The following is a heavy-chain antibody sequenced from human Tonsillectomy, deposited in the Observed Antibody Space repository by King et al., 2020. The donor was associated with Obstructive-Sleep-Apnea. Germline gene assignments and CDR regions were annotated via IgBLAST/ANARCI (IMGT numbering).Heavy chain of an antibody. CDR1: GYTFTTYY. Sequence: VQLVQSGAEVKKTGTSVRVSCKASGYTFTTYYIHWVRQSPGHGLEWMGQIHPNTGSTNYAQKFRDRITMRRDTSTGTLYLELYGLRSDDTAFYFCARDSSYYGPDYWGQGTLVTVSS. D-gene: IGHD1-26*01. CDR2: IHPNTGST. V-gene: IGHV1-46*01. CDR3: ARDSSYYGPDY. J-gene: IGHJ4*02.